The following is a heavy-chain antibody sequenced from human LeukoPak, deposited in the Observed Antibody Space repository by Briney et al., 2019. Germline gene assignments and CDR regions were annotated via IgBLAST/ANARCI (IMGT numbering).Heavy chain of an antibody. CDR2: IYYSGST. J-gene: IGHJ4*02. Sequence: SETLSLTCTVSGGSISSSSYYWGWIRQPPGKGLEWIGSIYYSGSTYYNPSLKSRVTISVDTSKNQFSLKLSSVTAADTAVYYCARGGRVLRYFDWLSIRPLFDYWGQGTLVTVSS. D-gene: IGHD3-9*01. V-gene: IGHV4-39*01. CDR1: GGSISSSSYY. CDR3: ARGGRVLRYFDWLSIRPLFDY.